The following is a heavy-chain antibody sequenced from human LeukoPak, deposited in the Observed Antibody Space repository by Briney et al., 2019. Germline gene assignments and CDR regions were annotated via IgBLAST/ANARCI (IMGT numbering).Heavy chain of an antibody. V-gene: IGHV3-48*01. Sequence: GGSLGLSCTASGFPFIEYSMNWVRQAPGKGLEWISYIGIDSGNTKYADSVRGRFTISADKAKNSLYLQMNSLRVEDTAVYYCARDHYYAFDNWGQGTLVYVAS. CDR3: ARDHYYAFDN. D-gene: IGHD1-26*01. J-gene: IGHJ4*02. CDR1: GFPFIEYS. CDR2: IGIDSGNT.